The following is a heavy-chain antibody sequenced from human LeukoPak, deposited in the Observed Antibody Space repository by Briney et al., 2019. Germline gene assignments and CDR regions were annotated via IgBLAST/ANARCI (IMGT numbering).Heavy chain of an antibody. Sequence: GRSLRLSCAASGFTFSSYAMHWVRQAPGKGLEWVAVISYDGSNKYYADSVKGRFTISRDNAKNSLYLQTNSLRAEDTAVYYCARALGAYASFWGQGTLVTVSS. CDR1: GFTFSSYA. D-gene: IGHD5-12*01. CDR3: ARALGAYASF. J-gene: IGHJ4*02. V-gene: IGHV3-30-3*01. CDR2: ISYDGSNK.